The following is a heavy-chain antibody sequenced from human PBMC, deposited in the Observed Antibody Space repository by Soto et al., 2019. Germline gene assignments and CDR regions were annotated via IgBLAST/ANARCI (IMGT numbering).Heavy chain of an antibody. J-gene: IGHJ5*02. CDR2: MYYGVNT. V-gene: IGHV4-39*01. D-gene: IGHD3-22*01. CDR3: ARNGYDTSNHHFDP. Sequence: SETLSLTCIVSGGSISSSSYSWAWIRQPPGKGLEWIGTMYYGVNTYYNPSLESRVTISVDTSKNQFSLSLSSVTAADTAVYFCARNGYDTSNHHFDPWSQGNLVTVSS. CDR1: GGSISSSSYS.